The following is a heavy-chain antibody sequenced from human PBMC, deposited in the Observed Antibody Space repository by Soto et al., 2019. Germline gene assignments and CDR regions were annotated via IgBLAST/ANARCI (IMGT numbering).Heavy chain of an antibody. CDR2: IKQDGSEK. CDR1: GFTFSSYY. CDR3: AGDRGYSYGIDY. D-gene: IGHD5-18*01. J-gene: IGHJ4*02. V-gene: IGHV3-7*03. Sequence: GGSLRLSCAASGFTFSSYYMSWVRQFPGKGLEWVANIKQDGSEKYYVDSVKGRFTISRDNAENSLYLQMNSLRAEDTAVYYCAGDRGYSYGIDYWGQGT.